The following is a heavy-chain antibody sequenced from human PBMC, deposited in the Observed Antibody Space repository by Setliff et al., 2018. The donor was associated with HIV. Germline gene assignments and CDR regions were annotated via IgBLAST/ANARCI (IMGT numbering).Heavy chain of an antibody. Sequence: ASVKVSCKASGYTFTNYGISWVRQAPGQGLEWMGWISAYNGNTNYAQKFQGRVTMTTDTSTSTAYMEMRSLRSEESAVYYCARGVIRGVISQGGLDYWGPGTLVTVSS. J-gene: IGHJ4*02. CDR3: ARGVIRGVISQGGLDY. CDR2: ISAYNGNT. CDR1: GYTFTNYG. V-gene: IGHV1-18*01. D-gene: IGHD3-10*01.